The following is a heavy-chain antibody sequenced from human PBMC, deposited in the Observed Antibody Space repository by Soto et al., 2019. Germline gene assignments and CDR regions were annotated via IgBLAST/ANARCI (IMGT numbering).Heavy chain of an antibody. Sequence: ASVKVSCKASGFTFTSSAVQWVRQARGQRLEWIGWIVVGSGNTNYAQKFQERVTITRDMSTSTAYMELSSLRSEDTAVYYCSADYLDNWNPGGKNWFDPWGQGTLVTVSS. V-gene: IGHV1-58*01. CDR2: IVVGSGNT. D-gene: IGHD1-20*01. CDR3: SADYLDNWNPGGKNWFDP. CDR1: GFTFTSSA. J-gene: IGHJ5*02.